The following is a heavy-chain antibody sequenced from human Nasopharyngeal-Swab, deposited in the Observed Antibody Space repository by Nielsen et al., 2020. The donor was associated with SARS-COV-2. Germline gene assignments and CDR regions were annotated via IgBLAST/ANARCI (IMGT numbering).Heavy chain of an antibody. D-gene: IGHD1-26*01. Sequence: GESLKISCAASGSTFSSYGMHWVRQAPGKGLEWVTLISYDGSNKYYADSVKGRFTISRDNSKNTLYLQMNSLRAEDTAVYYCAKDRSNYDYFDYWGQGTLVTVSS. CDR1: GSTFSSYG. J-gene: IGHJ4*02. CDR3: AKDRSNYDYFDY. CDR2: ISYDGSNK. V-gene: IGHV3-30*18.